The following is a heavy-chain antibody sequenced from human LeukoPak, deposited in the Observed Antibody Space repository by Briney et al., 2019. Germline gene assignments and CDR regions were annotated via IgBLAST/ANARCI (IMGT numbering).Heavy chain of an antibody. CDR1: GYTFTSYG. CDR3: ASGLLWFGELLFNFDY. Sequence: GASVKVSCKASGYTFTSYGISWVRQAPGQGLEWMGWISAYNGNTNYAQKLRGRVTMTTDTSTSTAYMELRSLRSDDTAVYYCASGLLWFGELLFNFDYWGQGTLVSVSS. D-gene: IGHD3-10*01. J-gene: IGHJ4*02. V-gene: IGHV1-18*01. CDR2: ISAYNGNT.